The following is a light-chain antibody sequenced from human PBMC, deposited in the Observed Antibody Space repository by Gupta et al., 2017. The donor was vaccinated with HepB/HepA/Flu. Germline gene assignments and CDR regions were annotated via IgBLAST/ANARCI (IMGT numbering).Light chain of an antibody. CDR1: QSVTKD. V-gene: IGKV3-15*01. CDR2: GAS. J-gene: IGKJ4*01. CDR3: QQYNKWPPLT. Sequence: EIVMTPSPATLSVSPGERATVSCRASQSVTKDLAWYQQKDGQAPRLLIYGASVRAAGIPARFSGSGSGTEFTLTISSLQSEDFAVYYCQQYNKWPPLTFGEGTKVEIK.